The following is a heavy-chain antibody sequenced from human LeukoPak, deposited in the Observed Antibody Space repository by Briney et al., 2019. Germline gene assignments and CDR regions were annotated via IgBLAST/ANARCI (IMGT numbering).Heavy chain of an antibody. J-gene: IGHJ4*02. Sequence: ASVNVTCKASGYTFTSYGISWVRQAPGQGLEWMGWISAYNGNTNHAQKFQGRVTMTTDTSTSTAYMEVRSLRSDDTAVYYCARDLPYGSSDRTPFDYWGQGTLVTVSS. CDR2: ISAYNGNT. D-gene: IGHD6-6*01. CDR3: ARDLPYGSSDRTPFDY. V-gene: IGHV1-18*01. CDR1: GYTFTSYG.